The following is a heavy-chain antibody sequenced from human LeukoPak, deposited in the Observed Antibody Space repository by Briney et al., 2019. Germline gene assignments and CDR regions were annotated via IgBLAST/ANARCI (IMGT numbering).Heavy chain of an antibody. D-gene: IGHD6-19*01. CDR2: IYHSGST. CDR1: GGSISSSNW. V-gene: IGHV4-4*02. J-gene: IGHJ3*02. CDR3: ARDLGSSGWARDFDI. Sequence: PSETLSLTCAVSGGSISSSNWWSWVRQPPGKGLEWIGEIYHSGSTNYNPSLKSRVTISVDKSKNQFSLKLSSVTAADTAVYYCARDLGSSGWARDFDIWGQGTMVTVSS.